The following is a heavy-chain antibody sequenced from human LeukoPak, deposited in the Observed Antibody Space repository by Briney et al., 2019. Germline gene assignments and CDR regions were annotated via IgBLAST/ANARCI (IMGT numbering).Heavy chain of an antibody. J-gene: IGHJ4*02. Sequence: GGSLRLSCAASGFTFSDYYMSWLRQAPGKGLEGVSYINSSGSTIYYADSVKGRFIISRDNAKNSLYLQMNSLRAEDTAVYYCARDVGIAAVAYWGQGTLVTVSS. CDR2: INSSGSTI. CDR1: GFTFSDYY. V-gene: IGHV3-11*04. D-gene: IGHD6-13*01. CDR3: ARDVGIAAVAY.